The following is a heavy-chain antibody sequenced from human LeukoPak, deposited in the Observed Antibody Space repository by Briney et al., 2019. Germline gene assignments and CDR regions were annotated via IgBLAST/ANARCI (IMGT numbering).Heavy chain of an antibody. V-gene: IGHV4-61*02. J-gene: IGHJ2*01. Sequence: SETLSLTCTVSGGSISSGSYYWSWIRQPAGKGLEWIGRIYTSGSANYNPSLKSRVTISVDTSKNQFSLKLSSVTAADTAVYYCARDRYYYDSSGYYDHWYFDLWGRGTLVTVSS. D-gene: IGHD3-22*01. CDR3: ARDRYYYDSSGYYDHWYFDL. CDR2: IYTSGSA. CDR1: GGSISSGSYY.